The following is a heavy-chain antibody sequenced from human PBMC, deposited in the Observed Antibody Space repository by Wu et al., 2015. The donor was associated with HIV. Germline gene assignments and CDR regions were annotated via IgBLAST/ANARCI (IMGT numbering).Heavy chain of an antibody. J-gene: IGHJ3*02. D-gene: IGHD3-22*01. V-gene: IGHV1-2*02. CDR1: GYIFTDYY. CDR3: ARDMPSIYDSSGHRSLDI. Sequence: QVQLVQSGAEVKKPGASVKVSCEASGYIFTDYYIHWVRQAPGQGLEWMGWIKPESGGTAYAQRFKGRIIVTRDTSINTVYMELRSLKSDDTAVYYCARDMPSIYDSSGHRSLDIWGQGTVVAVSS. CDR2: IKPESGGT.